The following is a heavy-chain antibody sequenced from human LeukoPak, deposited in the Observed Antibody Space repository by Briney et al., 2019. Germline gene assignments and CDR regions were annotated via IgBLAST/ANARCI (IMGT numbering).Heavy chain of an antibody. Sequence: SETLSLTCTVSGVSISSYYWSWVRQPPGKGLEWIGYIYYSGTINYNPSLKSRVTISVDTSENQFSLKLTSMTAADTAVYYCARQQLGSDLRAFDYWGQGTLVTVSS. J-gene: IGHJ4*02. D-gene: IGHD1-26*01. CDR2: IYYSGTI. CDR1: GVSISSYY. V-gene: IGHV4-59*08. CDR3: ARQQLGSDLRAFDY.